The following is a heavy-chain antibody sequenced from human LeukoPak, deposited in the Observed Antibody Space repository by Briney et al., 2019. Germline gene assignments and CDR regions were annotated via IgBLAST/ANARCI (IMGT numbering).Heavy chain of an antibody. CDR3: GSYDILTGFDY. Sequence: PSETLSLTCTVSGGSVSSGSYYWSWIRQPPGKGLAWIGYIYYSGSTNYNPSLKNRVTISVDTSKNQFSLKLSSVTAADTAVYYCGSYDILTGFDYWGQGTLVTVSS. CDR2: IYYSGST. V-gene: IGHV4-61*01. CDR1: GGSVSSGSYY. J-gene: IGHJ4*02. D-gene: IGHD3-9*01.